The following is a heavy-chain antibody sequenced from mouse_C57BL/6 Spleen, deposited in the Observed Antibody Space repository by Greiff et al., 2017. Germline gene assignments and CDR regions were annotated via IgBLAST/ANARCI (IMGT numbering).Heavy chain of an antibody. CDR2: INPGSGGT. J-gene: IGHJ2*01. CDR1: GYAFTHYL. Sequence: QVQLQQSGAELVRPGTSVKVSCKASGYAFTHYLIEWVKQRPGQGLEWIGVINPGSGGTNYNEKFKGKATLTADKSSSTAYMQLSSLTSEDSAVYFCARWGNYGFDYWGQGTTLTVSS. D-gene: IGHD2-1*01. CDR3: ARWGNYGFDY. V-gene: IGHV1-54*01.